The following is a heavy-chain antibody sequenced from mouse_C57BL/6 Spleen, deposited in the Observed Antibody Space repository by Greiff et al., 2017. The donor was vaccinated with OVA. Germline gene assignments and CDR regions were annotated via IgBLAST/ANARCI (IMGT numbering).Heavy chain of an antibody. CDR1: GFTFSDYY. J-gene: IGHJ2*01. Sequence: EVKLVESEGGLVQPGSSMKLSCTASGFTFSDYYMAWVRQVPEKGLEWVANINYDGSSTYYLDSLKSRFIISRDNAKNMLYLQMSSLKSEDTATYYCARSYDYVYLDYWGQGTTLTVSS. D-gene: IGHD2-4*01. CDR3: ARSYDYVYLDY. V-gene: IGHV5-16*01. CDR2: INYDGSST.